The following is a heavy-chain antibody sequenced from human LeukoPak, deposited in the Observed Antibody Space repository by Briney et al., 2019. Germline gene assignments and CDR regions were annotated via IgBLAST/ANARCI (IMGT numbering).Heavy chain of an antibody. V-gene: IGHV1-58*01. D-gene: IGHD2-2*01. CDR1: GFTFTSSA. J-gene: IGHJ6*02. CDR3: AADRRDCSSTSCYEVDYYYYGMDV. CDR2: IVVGSGNT. Sequence: SVKVSCKASGFTFTSSAVQWVRQARGQRLEWIGWIVVGSGNTNYAQKFQERVTITRDMSTSTAYMELSSLRSEDTAAYYCAADRRDCSSTSCYEVDYYYYGMDVWGQGTTVTVSS.